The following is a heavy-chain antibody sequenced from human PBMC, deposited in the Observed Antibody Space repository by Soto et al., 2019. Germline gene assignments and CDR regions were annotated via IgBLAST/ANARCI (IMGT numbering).Heavy chain of an antibody. Sequence: ALETLSLPFTVSGGSLSSEYWSWIRQPPGKGLEWIGYLYNAGSTIYNPSLKSRVTISVDMSQNQFSLNLNYVTAADTAVYYCARDLWGYCGTDCYPLDVWGQGTTVT. CDR3: ARDLWGYCGTDCYPLDV. CDR2: LYNAGST. J-gene: IGHJ6*02. D-gene: IGHD2-21*02. CDR1: GGSLSSEY. V-gene: IGHV4-59*01.